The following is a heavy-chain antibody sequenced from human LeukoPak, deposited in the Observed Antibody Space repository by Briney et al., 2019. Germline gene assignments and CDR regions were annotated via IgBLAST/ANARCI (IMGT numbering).Heavy chain of an antibody. V-gene: IGHV3-23*01. CDR1: GFTFKDYA. J-gene: IGHJ4*02. CDR3: VKGCGIGYSIDC. CDR2: ISSSGGRT. Sequence: GGSLRLSCAASGFTFKDYAMSWVRQAPGKGLEWVSAISSSGGRTYFADSVKGRFTISRDNSKNTMSLQMDSLRVEDTALYYCVKGCGIGYSIDCWGQGTLVTVSS. D-gene: IGHD2-8*02.